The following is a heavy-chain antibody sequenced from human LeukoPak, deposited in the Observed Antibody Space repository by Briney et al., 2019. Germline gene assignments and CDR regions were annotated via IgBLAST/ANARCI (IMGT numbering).Heavy chain of an antibody. Sequence: ASVKVSCKAFGYIFTNYGISWVRQAPGQGLEWMGWMNPNSGNTGYAQKFQGRVTMTRSTSISTAYMELSSLRSEDTAVYYCARNEMYYDFWSGYHYYYYYGMDVWGQGTTVTVSS. J-gene: IGHJ6*02. V-gene: IGHV1-8*01. D-gene: IGHD3-3*01. CDR2: MNPNSGNT. CDR1: GYIFTNYG. CDR3: ARNEMYYDFWSGYHYYYYYGMDV.